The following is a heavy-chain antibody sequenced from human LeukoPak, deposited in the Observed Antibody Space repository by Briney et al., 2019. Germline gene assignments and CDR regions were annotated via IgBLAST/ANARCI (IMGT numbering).Heavy chain of an antibody. Sequence: GGSLRLSCAASGFTFSSYAMSWVRQAPGKGLEWVSSISGIGGSTYYADSVKGRFTISRDNSKNTLYLQMNSLRAEDTAVYYCAKLSANLYYYGSGSTADYWGQGTLVTVSS. J-gene: IGHJ4*02. CDR2: ISGIGGST. V-gene: IGHV3-23*01. D-gene: IGHD3-10*01. CDR3: AKLSANLYYYGSGSTADY. CDR1: GFTFSSYA.